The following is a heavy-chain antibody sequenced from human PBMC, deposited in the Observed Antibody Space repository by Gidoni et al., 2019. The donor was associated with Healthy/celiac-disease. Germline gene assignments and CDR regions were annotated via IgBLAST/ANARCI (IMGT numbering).Heavy chain of an antibody. CDR1: GGSISSYY. J-gene: IGHJ5*02. Sequence: QVQLQESGPGLVKPSGTLSLTCPVSGGSISSYYWSWIRQPPGKGLEWIGYIYYSGSTNYNPSLKSRVTISVDTSKNQFSLKLSSVTAADTAVYYCARESAARGGWLLWFDPWGQGTLVTVSS. V-gene: IGHV4-59*01. CDR2: IYYSGST. CDR3: ARESAARGGWLLWFDP. D-gene: IGHD6-19*01.